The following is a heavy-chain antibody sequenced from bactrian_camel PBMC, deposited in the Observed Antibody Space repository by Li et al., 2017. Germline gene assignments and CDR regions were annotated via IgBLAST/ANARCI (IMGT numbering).Heavy chain of an antibody. V-gene: IGHV3S54*01. CDR1: GITEGTNC. D-gene: IGHD4*01. CDR3: AASGFCHYRNYRVPAN. J-gene: IGHJ4*01. CDR2: IYSENGIV. Sequence: HVQLVESGGGSVQAGGSLRLSCEVSGITEGTNCIGWFRQAPGREREGVASIYSENGIVYYDDSVKGRFTISSGNAKNTLYLQMDSLKPEDTAVYYCAASGFCHYRNYRVPANRGQGTQVTVSS.